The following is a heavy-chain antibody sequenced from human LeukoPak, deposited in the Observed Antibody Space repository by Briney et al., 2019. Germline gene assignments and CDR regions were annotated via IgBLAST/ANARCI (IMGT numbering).Heavy chain of an antibody. CDR3: ARGKVTRAYFDY. D-gene: IGHD4-11*01. Sequence: PSENLSLTCAVSGGSISSGGYSWSWIRQPPGKGLEWIGYIYHSGSTYYNPSLKSRVTISVDRSKNQFSLKLSSVTAADTAVYYCARGKVTRAYFDYWGQGTLVTVSP. V-gene: IGHV4-30-2*01. J-gene: IGHJ4*02. CDR2: IYHSGST. CDR1: GGSISSGGYS.